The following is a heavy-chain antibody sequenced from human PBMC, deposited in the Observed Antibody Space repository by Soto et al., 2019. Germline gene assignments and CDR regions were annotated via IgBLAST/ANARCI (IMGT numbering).Heavy chain of an antibody. J-gene: IGHJ4*02. V-gene: IGHV1-46*01. CDR3: AKYCGGDCRHFDA. D-gene: IGHD2-21*02. CDR1: GYNFIAYY. Sequence: QVQLVQSGAEVKKPGSSVKLSCKASGYNFIAYYIYWVRQAPGQGPEWMGMINPSSGATNFAKQFQGRVTVTMDTSTSTGYLELSSLRSEDAAVYYFAKYCGGDCRHFDAWGEGTLVTVSS. CDR2: INPSSGAT.